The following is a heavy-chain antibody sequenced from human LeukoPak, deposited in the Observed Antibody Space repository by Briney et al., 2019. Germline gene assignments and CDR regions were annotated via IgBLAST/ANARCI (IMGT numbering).Heavy chain of an antibody. J-gene: IGHJ4*02. Sequence: PSETLSLTCIVSGGSIRSHYWSWIRQPPGKGLEWIGYIYYSGSTNYNPSLKSRVTISVDTSKNQFSLKLNSVTTADTAVYYCARTTVTTFDYWGQGTLVTVSS. CDR3: ARTTVTTFDY. D-gene: IGHD4-17*01. CDR2: IYYSGST. V-gene: IGHV4-59*11. CDR1: GGSIRSHY.